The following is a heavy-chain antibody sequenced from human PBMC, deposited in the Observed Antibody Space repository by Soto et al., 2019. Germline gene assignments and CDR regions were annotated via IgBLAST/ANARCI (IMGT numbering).Heavy chain of an antibody. D-gene: IGHD2-2*01. J-gene: IGHJ4*02. CDR3: ARVKLIVVVPAAHVDY. CDR1: GGSFSGYY. CDR2: INHSGST. Sequence: QVQLQQWGAGLLKPSETLSLTCAVYGGSFSGYYWSWIRQPPGKGLEWIGEINHSGSTNYNPSLKSRVTISVDTSKNQFSLKLSSVTAADTAVYYCARVKLIVVVPAAHVDYWGQGTLVTVSS. V-gene: IGHV4-34*01.